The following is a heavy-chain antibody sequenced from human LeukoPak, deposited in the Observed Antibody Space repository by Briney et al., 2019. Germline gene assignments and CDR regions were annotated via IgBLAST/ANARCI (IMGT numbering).Heavy chain of an antibody. Sequence: GESLRLSCAASGFTVSSNYMSWVRQAPGKGLEWVSVIYSGGSTYYADSVKGRFTISRDNSKLYLQMNSLRAEDTAVYYCAKKGYSNGWRDSYYFDCWGQGTLVTVSS. V-gene: IGHV3-53*05. D-gene: IGHD6-19*01. CDR3: AKKGYSNGWRDSYYFDC. CDR1: GFTVSSNY. J-gene: IGHJ4*02. CDR2: IYSGGST.